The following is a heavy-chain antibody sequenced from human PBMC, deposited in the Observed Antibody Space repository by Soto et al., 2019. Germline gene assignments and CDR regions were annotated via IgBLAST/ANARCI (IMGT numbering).Heavy chain of an antibody. CDR1: GFTFSSYA. J-gene: IGHJ4*02. CDR3: ATPSAYSNYYFEY. D-gene: IGHD4-4*01. Sequence: GGSLRLSWAASGFTFSSYAMSWVRQAPGKGLEWVSAISGSGGSTYYADSVKGRFTISRDNSKNTLYLQMNSLRAEATAVYYCATPSAYSNYYFEYWGQGSLVTVSS. V-gene: IGHV3-23*01. CDR2: ISGSGGST.